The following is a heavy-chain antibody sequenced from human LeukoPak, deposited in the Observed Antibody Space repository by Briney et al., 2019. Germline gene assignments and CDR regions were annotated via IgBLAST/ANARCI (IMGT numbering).Heavy chain of an antibody. V-gene: IGHV3-23*01. CDR2: ISGSGGST. CDR3: AKDEILVPAAEYFHH. D-gene: IGHD2-2*01. J-gene: IGHJ1*01. Sequence: GGSLRLSCAASGFTFSNYAMHWVRQAPGKGLEWVSAISGSGGSTYYADSVKGRFTISRDNSKNTLYLQMTSLRAEDTAVYYCAKDEILVPAAEYFHHWGQGTLVTVSS. CDR1: GFTFSNYA.